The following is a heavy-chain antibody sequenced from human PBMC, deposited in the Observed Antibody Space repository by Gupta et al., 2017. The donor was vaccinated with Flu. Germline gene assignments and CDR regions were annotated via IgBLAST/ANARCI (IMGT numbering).Heavy chain of an antibody. CDR1: GFDFSRHF. J-gene: IGHJ5*02. Sequence: ELQVVESGGDLVQPGGSLRLACTASGFDFSRHFMHWVRQAPGKGLEWVSRIRCDGTASSHADSVRGRFTIARDNARNTGYLQMDSLRAEDTALDYCDREVVNNGLDPWGQGTLVTVSS. D-gene: IGHD2-15*01. V-gene: IGHV3-74*01. CDR2: IRCDGTAS. CDR3: DREVVNNGLDP.